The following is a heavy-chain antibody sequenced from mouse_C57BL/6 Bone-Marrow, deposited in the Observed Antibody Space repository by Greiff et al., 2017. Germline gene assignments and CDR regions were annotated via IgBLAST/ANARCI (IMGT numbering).Heavy chain of an antibody. J-gene: IGHJ2*01. CDR1: GYTFTSYG. D-gene: IGHD2-3*01. CDR2: IYPRSGNT. CDR3: ARSGGWLLRDFDY. Sequence: QVQLQQSGAELARPGASVKLSCKASGYTFTSYGINWVKQRTGQGLEWIGEIYPRSGNTYYNEKFKGKATLTADKSSSTAYMELRSLTSEDSAVYFCARSGGWLLRDFDYWGQGTTLTVSS. V-gene: IGHV1-81*01.